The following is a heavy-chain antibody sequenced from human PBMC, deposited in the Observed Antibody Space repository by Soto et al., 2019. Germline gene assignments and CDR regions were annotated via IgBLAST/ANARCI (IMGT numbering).Heavy chain of an antibody. J-gene: IGHJ6*02. D-gene: IGHD2-15*01. CDR3: ARDSIVSTPPYYYGMDV. CDR1: GFTFSSYG. V-gene: IGHV3-30*03. Sequence: QVQLAESGGGVVQPGRSLRLSCAASGFTFSSYGMQWVRQAPGKGLEWVAVISQDGSNKYYTDSVKGRFTISRVNSRNTLYLEMNALRTEDTAVYYCARDSIVSTPPYYYGMDVWGQGTTVTVSS. CDR2: ISQDGSNK.